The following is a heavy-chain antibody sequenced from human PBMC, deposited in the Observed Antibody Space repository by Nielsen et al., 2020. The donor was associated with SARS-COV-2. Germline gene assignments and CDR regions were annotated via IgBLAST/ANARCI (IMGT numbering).Heavy chain of an antibody. CDR2: INSYSGGT. V-gene: IGHV1-2*06. Sequence: ASVKVSCKASGYTFTDYYIHWVRQAPRQGLEWMGRINSYSGGTNYAPKFQGTVTMTRDASISTVYMELTPDDTAVYYCARARATIFGLVMSYGMDVWGQGTTVAVSS. J-gene: IGHJ6*02. D-gene: IGHD3/OR15-3a*01. CDR1: GYTFTDYY. CDR3: ARARATIFGLVMSYGMDV.